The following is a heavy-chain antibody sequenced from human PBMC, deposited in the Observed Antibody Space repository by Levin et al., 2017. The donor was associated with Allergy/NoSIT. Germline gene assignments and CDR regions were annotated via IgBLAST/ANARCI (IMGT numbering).Heavy chain of an antibody. Sequence: SGPTLVKPTQTLTLTCTFSGFSLSARGMCVNWIRQSPGRALEWLALIDWDDERYYNTSLKTRLTISKDTSKNQVLLTMTNMDPVDTGTYYCARTSYYDSSGYYSGRGWLDPWGQGTLVTVSS. V-gene: IGHV2-70*13. D-gene: IGHD3-22*01. J-gene: IGHJ5*02. CDR3: ARTSYYDSSGYYSGRGWLDP. CDR1: GFSLSARGMC. CDR2: IDWDDER.